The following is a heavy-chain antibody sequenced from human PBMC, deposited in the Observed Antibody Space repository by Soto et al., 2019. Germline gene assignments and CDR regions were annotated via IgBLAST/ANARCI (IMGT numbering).Heavy chain of an antibody. CDR1: GFTFSSYW. J-gene: IGHJ4*02. CDR3: ARGTTVTKEGFDY. Sequence: GGSLRLSCAASGFTFSSYWMSWVRQAPGKGLEWVANIKQDGSEKYYVDSVRGRFTISRDNSKNTLYLQMNSLRAEDTAVYYCARGTTVTKEGFDYWGQGTLVNVSP. D-gene: IGHD4-17*01. CDR2: IKQDGSEK. V-gene: IGHV3-7*03.